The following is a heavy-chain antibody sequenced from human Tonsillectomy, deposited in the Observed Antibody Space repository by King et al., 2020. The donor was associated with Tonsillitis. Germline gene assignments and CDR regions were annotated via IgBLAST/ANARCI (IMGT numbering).Heavy chain of an antibody. Sequence: TLQESGPTLVKPTQTLTLTCTFSGFSLDTSGVSVGWIRQPPGKALECLALVYWNDDKRYSPSVKNRVTITKDTSKNQVVLALANMDPVDAGTYYCAHSGVPAAGGDAFDIWGPGTMLTVS. CDR2: VYWNDDK. J-gene: IGHJ3*02. CDR1: GFSLDTSGVS. V-gene: IGHV2-5*01. CDR3: AHSGVPAAGGDAFDI. D-gene: IGHD6-13*01.